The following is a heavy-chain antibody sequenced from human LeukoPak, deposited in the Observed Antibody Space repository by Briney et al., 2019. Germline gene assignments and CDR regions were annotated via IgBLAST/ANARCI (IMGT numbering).Heavy chain of an antibody. CDR2: ISSSGSTI. CDR1: GXTFXDXX. Sequence: SGXTFXDXXXXXXRXXXGXGXXXXSYISSSGSTIYYAASVKGRFTISRDNAKNSLYLQMNSLRAEDTAVYYCARLEWLVRGYFDYWGQGTLVTVSS. J-gene: IGHJ4*02. CDR3: ARLEWLVRGYFDY. D-gene: IGHD6-19*01. V-gene: IGHV3-11*01.